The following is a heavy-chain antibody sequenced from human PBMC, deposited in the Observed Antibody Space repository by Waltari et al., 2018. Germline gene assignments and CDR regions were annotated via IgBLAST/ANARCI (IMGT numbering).Heavy chain of an antibody. J-gene: IGHJ4*02. CDR2: ISEDGNEK. Sequence: EVQLVESGGGLVQPGGSLRLSCAASGFTFRSPWMPWVRPAPRKGLEWVAKISEDGNEKYHVDSVEGRFTISRDSAKKSLYLQMNSLRAEDTAVYYCARVLLVDYWSDAFDYWGQGTLVTVSS. CDR3: ARVLLVDYWSDAFDY. D-gene: IGHD3-3*01. CDR1: GFTFRSPW. V-gene: IGHV3-7*03.